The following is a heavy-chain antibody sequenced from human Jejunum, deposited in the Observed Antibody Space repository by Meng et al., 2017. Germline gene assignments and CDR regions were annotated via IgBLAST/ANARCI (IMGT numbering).Heavy chain of an antibody. Sequence: GESLKISCEASEFTFSSYEMNWVRQAPGKGLEWVSYISSGGATIYYADSVKGRFTISRDNAQKSLYLQLNSLRADDTGVYYCATFSTVTTSDYWGQGTLVTSPQ. V-gene: IGHV3-48*03. CDR1: EFTFSSYE. CDR2: ISSGGATI. J-gene: IGHJ4*02. CDR3: ATFSTVTTSDY. D-gene: IGHD4-17*01.